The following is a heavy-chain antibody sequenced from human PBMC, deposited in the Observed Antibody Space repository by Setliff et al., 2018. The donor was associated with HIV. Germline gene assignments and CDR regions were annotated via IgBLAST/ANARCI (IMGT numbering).Heavy chain of an antibody. CDR2: IYPDNSDA. V-gene: IGHV5-51*01. J-gene: IGHJ6*02. CDR1: GYNFPNYW. D-gene: IGHD3-10*01. Sequence: GESLKISCRGSGYNFPNYWIAWVRQMPGKGLEWMGIIYPDNSDARYGPSFQGQVTISVDKTMRTAYLQWSSLKASDTAIYYCARGSSPVNYYHYGLDVWGQGTTVTVSS. CDR3: ARGSSPVNYYHYGLDV.